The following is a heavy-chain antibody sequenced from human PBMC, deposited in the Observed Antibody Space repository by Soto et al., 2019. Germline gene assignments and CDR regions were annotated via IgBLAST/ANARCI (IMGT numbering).Heavy chain of an antibody. CDR3: ARAKVSVRRYYYYGMDV. D-gene: IGHD1-1*01. Sequence: GGSLRLSCAASGFTFSSYDMHWVRQATGKGLEWVSAIGTAGDTYYPGSVKGRFTISRENAKNSLYLQMNSLRAGDTAVYYCARAKVSVRRYYYYGMDVWGQGTKVTVSS. J-gene: IGHJ6*01. CDR2: IGTAGDT. CDR1: GFTFSSYD. V-gene: IGHV3-13*01.